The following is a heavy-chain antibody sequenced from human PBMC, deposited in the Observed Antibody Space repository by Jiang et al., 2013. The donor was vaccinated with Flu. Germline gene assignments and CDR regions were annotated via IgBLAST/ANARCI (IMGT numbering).Heavy chain of an antibody. CDR1: GFTFSNAW. Sequence: PGGPVRLSCAASGFTFSNAWMNWVRQAPGKGLEWVGRIKSKTDGGTTDYAAPVKGRFTISRDDSKNTLYLQMNSLKTEDTAVYYCTTDSTSGSGYYRYENDAFDIWGQGTMVTVSS. CDR3: TTDSTSGSGYYRYENDAFDI. J-gene: IGHJ3*02. CDR2: IKSKTDGGTT. V-gene: IGHV3-15*07. D-gene: IGHD3-22*01.